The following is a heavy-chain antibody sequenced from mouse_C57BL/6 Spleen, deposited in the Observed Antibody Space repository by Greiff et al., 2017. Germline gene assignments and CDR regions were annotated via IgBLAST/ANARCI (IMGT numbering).Heavy chain of an antibody. CDR3: ARSPGYYGNYGGYFDY. CDR1: GYTFTDYN. D-gene: IGHD2-1*01. Sequence: VQLQQSGPELVKPGASVKIPCKASGYTFTDYNMDWVKQSHGKSLEWIGDINPNNGGTIYNQKFKGKATLTVDKSSSTAYMELRSLTSEDTAVXYCARSPGYYGNYGGYFDYWGQGTTLTVSS. V-gene: IGHV1-18*01. J-gene: IGHJ2*01. CDR2: INPNNGGT.